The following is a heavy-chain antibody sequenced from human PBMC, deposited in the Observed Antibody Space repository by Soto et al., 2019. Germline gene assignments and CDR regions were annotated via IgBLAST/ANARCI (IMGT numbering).Heavy chain of an antibody. CDR2: ISSSSSYI. J-gene: IGHJ5*02. Sequence: GGSLRLSCAASGFTFSSYSMNWVRQAPGKGLEWVSSISSSSSYIYYADSVKGRFTISRDNAKNSLYLQMNSLRAEDTAVYYCARDGLGVVVVAATYNWFDPWGQGTLVTVSS. D-gene: IGHD2-15*01. CDR3: ARDGLGVVVVAATYNWFDP. V-gene: IGHV3-21*01. CDR1: GFTFSSYS.